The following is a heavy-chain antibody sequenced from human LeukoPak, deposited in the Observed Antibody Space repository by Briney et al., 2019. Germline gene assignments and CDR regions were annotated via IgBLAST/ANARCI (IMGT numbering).Heavy chain of an antibody. V-gene: IGHV4-39*01. CDR2: IYSSGST. Sequence: SETLSLTCTVSGASLSGSGYYWGWICHPPGKGLEWIGSIYSSGSTNYNASLQSRDTISIETSKNQISLRLNTVTAADTAMYYCAKSGGYGLIDYWGQGTLVTVSS. J-gene: IGHJ4*02. CDR3: AKSGGYGLIDY. CDR1: GASLSGSGYY. D-gene: IGHD1-26*01.